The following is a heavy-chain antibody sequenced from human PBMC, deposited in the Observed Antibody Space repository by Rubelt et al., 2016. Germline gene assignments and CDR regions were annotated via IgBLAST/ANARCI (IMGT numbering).Heavy chain of an antibody. CDR2: INHSGST. Sequence: QVQLQESGPGLVKPSETLSLTCAVYGGSFSGYYWSWIRQPPGKGLEWIGEINHSGSTNYNPSLKSRVTRSVDTSKNQFSLKLSSVTAADTAVYYCARGLPYRSYRDYGWFDPWGQGTLVTVSS. V-gene: IGHV4-34*01. J-gene: IGHJ5*02. D-gene: IGHD4-17*01. CDR1: GGSFSGYY. CDR3: ARGLPYRSYRDYGWFDP.